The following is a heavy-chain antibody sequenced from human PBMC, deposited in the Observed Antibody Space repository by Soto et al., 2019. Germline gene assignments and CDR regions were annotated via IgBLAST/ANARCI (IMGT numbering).Heavy chain of an antibody. V-gene: IGHV3-30*18. CDR3: AKDSELMVYAISYYYGMDV. CDR2: ISYDGRNK. Sequence: GGSLRLSCAASGFSFSSYGMHWVRQAPGKGLEWVAVISYDGRNKYYADSVKGRFTLSRDNSKNTLYLQMNSLRAEDTAVYYCAKDSELMVYAISYYYGMDVWGQGTTVTVSS. CDR1: GFSFSSYG. J-gene: IGHJ6*02. D-gene: IGHD2-8*01.